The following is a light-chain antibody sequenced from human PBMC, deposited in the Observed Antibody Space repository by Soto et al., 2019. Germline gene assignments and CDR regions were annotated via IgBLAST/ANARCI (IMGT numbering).Light chain of an antibody. J-gene: IGLJ1*01. V-gene: IGLV2-14*01. CDR3: SSYSITTAYI. Sequence: QSVLSQPASVSVSPGQLITIPCTATSSDVGGYDYVSWYQLHPGKAPKLMVFEVNNRLSGVSYRYSGSKSGNTASLIISGLQAEDEADYFCSSYSITTAYIFGTGTKVTVL. CDR2: EVN. CDR1: SSDVGGYDY.